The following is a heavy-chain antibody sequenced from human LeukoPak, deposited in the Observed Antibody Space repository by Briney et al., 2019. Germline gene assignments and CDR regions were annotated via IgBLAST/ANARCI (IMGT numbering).Heavy chain of an antibody. CDR1: GFTFSDYY. V-gene: IGHV3-11*01. J-gene: IGHJ4*02. CDR3: ARRAPYTVATDY. CDR2: ISSSGSTI. Sequence: PGGSLRLSCAASGFTFSDYYMSWIRQAPGKGLEWVSYISSSGSTIYYADSVKGRFTISRDNAKNSLYLQMNSLRAEDTAVCYCARRAPYTVATDYWGQGTLVTVPS. D-gene: IGHD4-17*01.